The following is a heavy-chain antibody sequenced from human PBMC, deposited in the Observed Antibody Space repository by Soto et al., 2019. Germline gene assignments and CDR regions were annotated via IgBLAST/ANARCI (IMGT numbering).Heavy chain of an antibody. Sequence: QVHLVQSGAEVKKPGASVKVSCKGSGYTFTSYGITWVRQAPGQGLEWLGWISAHNGNTNYAQKHQGRVTVTRDTSTSTAYMELRSLRSDDTALYYCARGRYGDYWGQGALVTVSS. CDR1: GYTFTSYG. J-gene: IGHJ4*02. D-gene: IGHD1-1*01. CDR3: ARGRYGDY. CDR2: ISAHNGNT. V-gene: IGHV1-18*01.